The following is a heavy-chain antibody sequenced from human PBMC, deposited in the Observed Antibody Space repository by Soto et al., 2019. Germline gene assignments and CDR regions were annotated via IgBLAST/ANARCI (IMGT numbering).Heavy chain of an antibody. CDR2: ISGNGGST. Sequence: GGSLRLSCTTSGLTFSDFSMTWVRQAPGKRLEWVSSISGNGGSTYYAESVKGRFTISRDNSENKVSLQMNTLRGEDTAIYYCAKGSTYYYYNMEAWGKGTTVIVSS. V-gene: IGHV3-23*01. CDR1: GLTFSDFS. CDR3: AKGSTYYYYNMEA. D-gene: IGHD3-10*01. J-gene: IGHJ6*03.